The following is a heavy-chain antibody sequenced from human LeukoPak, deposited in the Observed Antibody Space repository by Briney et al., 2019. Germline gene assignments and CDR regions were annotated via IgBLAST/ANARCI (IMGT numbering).Heavy chain of an antibody. CDR1: GGSISTYY. J-gene: IGHJ6*03. Sequence: KPSETLSLTCTVSGGSISTYYWSWLRQPAGKGLEWIGRIYTSGGTNYNPSLKSRVTMSLDTSKNQFSLKLSSVTAADTAVYYCARGGYSSSSNYYYYMDVWGKGTTVTVSS. CDR2: IYTSGGT. D-gene: IGHD6-6*01. CDR3: ARGGYSSSSNYYYYMDV. V-gene: IGHV4-4*07.